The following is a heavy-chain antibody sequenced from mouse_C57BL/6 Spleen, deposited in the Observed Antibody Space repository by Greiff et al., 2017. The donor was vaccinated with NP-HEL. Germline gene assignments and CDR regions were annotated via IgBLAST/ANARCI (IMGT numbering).Heavy chain of an antibody. CDR3: ARWATTVVAPNYAMDY. CDR2: IYPGSGNT. CDR1: GYTFTDYY. V-gene: IGHV1-76*01. J-gene: IGHJ4*01. D-gene: IGHD1-1*01. Sequence: VQLQQSGAELVRPGASVKLSCKASGYTFTDYYINWVKQRPGQGLEWIARIYPGSGNTYYNEKFKGKATLTAEKSSSTAYMQLSSLTSEDSAVYFCARWATTVVAPNYAMDYWGQGTSVTVSS.